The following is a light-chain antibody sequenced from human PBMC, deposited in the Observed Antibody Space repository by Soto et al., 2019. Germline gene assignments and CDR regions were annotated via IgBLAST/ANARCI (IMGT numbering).Light chain of an antibody. CDR2: DVN. Sequence: QSVLTQPASVSGSPGQSITISCTGTSSDVGGYNFVSWYQQHPCKAPRLIIYDVNYRPSGVSNRFSGFKFGSKASLTISGLQAEDEADYYCSSYTSSSTYVFGTGTKVTVL. V-gene: IGLV2-14*01. J-gene: IGLJ1*01. CDR3: SSYTSSSTYV. CDR1: SSDVGGYNF.